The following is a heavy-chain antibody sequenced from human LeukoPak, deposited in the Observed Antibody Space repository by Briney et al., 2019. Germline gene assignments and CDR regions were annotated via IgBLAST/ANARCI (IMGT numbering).Heavy chain of an antibody. Sequence: GGSLRLSCAASGFTFSSYGMHWVRQAPGKGLEWVAVIWYDGSNKYYADSVKGRFTISRDNSKNTLYLQMNSLRAEDTAVYYCARIGAEHYYYGIDVCGQGTTVTVSS. CDR3: ARIGAEHYYYGIDV. D-gene: IGHD3-10*01. CDR2: IWYDGSNK. V-gene: IGHV3-33*01. J-gene: IGHJ6*02. CDR1: GFTFSSYG.